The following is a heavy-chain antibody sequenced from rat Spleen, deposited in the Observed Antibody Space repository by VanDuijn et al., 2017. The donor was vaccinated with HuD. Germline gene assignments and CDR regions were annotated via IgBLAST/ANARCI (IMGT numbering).Heavy chain of an antibody. Sequence: EVQLVESDGGLVQPGRSLKLSCAASGFTFSDYYMAWVRQAPTKGLEWVATISYDGSSTYYRDSVKGRFTISRDNAKSTLYLQMDSLRSEDTATYYCARHGVTTRVGMDAWGQGASVTVSS. D-gene: IGHD1-4*01. CDR3: ARHGVTTRVGMDA. CDR1: GFTFSDYY. CDR2: ISYDGSST. V-gene: IGHV5-29*01. J-gene: IGHJ4*01.